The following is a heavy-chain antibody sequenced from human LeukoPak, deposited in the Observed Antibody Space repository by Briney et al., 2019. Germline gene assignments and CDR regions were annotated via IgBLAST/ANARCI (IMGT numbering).Heavy chain of an antibody. D-gene: IGHD1-26*01. Sequence: GASVEVSCKASGYTFTSYGISWVRQAPGQGLEWMGWISAYNGNTNYAQKLQGRVTMTTDTSTSTAYMELRSLRSEDTAVYYCARAPVRRKWELRVGAFDIWGQGTMVTVSS. CDR3: ARAPVRRKWELRVGAFDI. V-gene: IGHV1-18*01. CDR2: ISAYNGNT. CDR1: GYTFTSYG. J-gene: IGHJ3*02.